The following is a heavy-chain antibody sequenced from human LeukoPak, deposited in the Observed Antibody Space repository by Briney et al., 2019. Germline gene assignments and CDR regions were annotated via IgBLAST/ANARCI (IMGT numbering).Heavy chain of an antibody. D-gene: IGHD1-26*01. J-gene: IGHJ4*02. Sequence: PGGSLRLSCAASGFTVSSNFMNWVRQAPGKGLEWVSVVYTGGGRYYADSVKGRSTIFRDNAKNTLYLQMNSLRAEDTAVYYCVRDLGGRSGHWGQGTLVTVSS. CDR3: VRDLGGRSGH. V-gene: IGHV3-66*01. CDR2: VYTGGGR. CDR1: GFTVSSNF.